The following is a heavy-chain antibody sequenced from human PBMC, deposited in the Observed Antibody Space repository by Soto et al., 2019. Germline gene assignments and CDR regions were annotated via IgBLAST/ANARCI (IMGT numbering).Heavy chain of an antibody. Sequence: GGSLRLSCAASGFTFSSYGMHWVRQAPGKGLEWVAVISYDGSNKYYADSVKGRFTISRDNSISTLYLQMNSLRTEDTAVYYCAHPRGYGVFDAYDFWGQGAMVTVSS. J-gene: IGHJ3*01. CDR3: AHPRGYGVFDAYDF. D-gene: IGHD4-17*01. CDR2: ISYDGSNK. V-gene: IGHV3-30*03. CDR1: GFTFSSYG.